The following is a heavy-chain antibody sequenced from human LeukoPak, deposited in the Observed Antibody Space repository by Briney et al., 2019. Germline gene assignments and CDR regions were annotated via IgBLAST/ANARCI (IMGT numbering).Heavy chain of an antibody. D-gene: IGHD1-20*01. V-gene: IGHV3-9*01. CDR3: AKDMESKYNWNPLGFDY. Sequence: GGSLRLSCAASGFTFDDYAMHWVRQAPGKGLEWVSGISWNSGSIGYADSVKGRFTISRDNAKNSLYLQMNSLRAEDTALYYCAKDMESKYNWNPLGFDYWGQGTLVTVSS. J-gene: IGHJ4*02. CDR1: GFTFDDYA. CDR2: ISWNSGSI.